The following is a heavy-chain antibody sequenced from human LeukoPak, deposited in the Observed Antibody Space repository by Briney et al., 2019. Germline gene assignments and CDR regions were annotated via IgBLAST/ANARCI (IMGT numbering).Heavy chain of an antibody. CDR1: GGSISSYY. CDR3: ARGYWNYPY. J-gene: IGHJ4*02. V-gene: IGHV4-59*01. D-gene: IGHD1-7*01. CDR2: IYYSGST. Sequence: PSETLSLTCTVSGGSISSYYWSWIRQPPGKGLEWIGYIYYSGSTNYNPPLKSRVTISVDTSKNQFSLKLSSVTAADTAVYYCARGYWNYPYWGQGTLVTVSS.